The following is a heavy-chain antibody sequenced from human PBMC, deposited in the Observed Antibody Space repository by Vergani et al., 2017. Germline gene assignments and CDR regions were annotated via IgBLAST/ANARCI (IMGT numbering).Heavy chain of an antibody. Sequence: QVQLQESGPGLVKPSETLSLTCAVSGYSISSGYYWGWIRQPPGKGLEWIGSIYHSGSTYYNPSLKSRVTISVDTSKNQFSLKLSSVTAADTAVYYCARHRIPTNILTGYFPFDYWGQGTLVTVSS. V-gene: IGHV4-38-2*01. CDR1: GYSISSGYY. J-gene: IGHJ4*02. D-gene: IGHD3-9*01. CDR3: ARHRIPTNILTGYFPFDY. CDR2: IYHSGST.